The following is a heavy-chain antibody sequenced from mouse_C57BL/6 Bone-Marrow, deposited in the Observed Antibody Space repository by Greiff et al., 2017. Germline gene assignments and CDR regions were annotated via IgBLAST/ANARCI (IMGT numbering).Heavy chain of an antibody. CDR1: GYTFTSYW. CDR3: ARPYCSNYLAY. CDR2: IHPNSGST. V-gene: IGHV1-64*01. Sequence: VQLQQSGAELVKPGASVKLSCKASGYTFTSYWMHWVKQRPGQGLEWIGMIHPNSGSTNYNEKFKSKATLTVDKSSSTAYMQLSSLTSEDSAVYYCARPYCSNYLAYWGQGTLVTVSA. J-gene: IGHJ3*01. D-gene: IGHD2-5*01.